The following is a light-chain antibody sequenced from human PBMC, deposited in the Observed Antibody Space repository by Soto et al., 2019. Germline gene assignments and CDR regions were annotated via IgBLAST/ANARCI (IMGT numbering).Light chain of an antibody. Sequence: DIQMTQSPSSLSASVGDRVTITCRASQSISSYLNWYQQKPGKAPKLLIFSASSLQSGVPSRFGGSGSGPDFTLTISSLQPEDFATYYCQQSYAVPLTLGQGTRMEIK. V-gene: IGKV1-39*01. CDR2: SAS. CDR3: QQSYAVPLT. J-gene: IGKJ5*01. CDR1: QSISSY.